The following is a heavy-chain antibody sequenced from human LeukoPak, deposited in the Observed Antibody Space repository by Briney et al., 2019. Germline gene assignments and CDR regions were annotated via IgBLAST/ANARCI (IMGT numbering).Heavy chain of an antibody. J-gene: IGHJ4*02. Sequence: GASVKVSCKASGYTFTSYDINWVRQATGQGLGWMGWMNPNSGNTGYAQKFQGRVTMTRNTSISTAYMELSSLRSEDTAVYYCARGPRAFYSSGWYTKKYYFDYWGQGTLVTVSS. CDR3: ARGPRAFYSSGWYTKKYYFDY. CDR2: MNPNSGNT. CDR1: GYTFTSYD. D-gene: IGHD6-19*01. V-gene: IGHV1-8*01.